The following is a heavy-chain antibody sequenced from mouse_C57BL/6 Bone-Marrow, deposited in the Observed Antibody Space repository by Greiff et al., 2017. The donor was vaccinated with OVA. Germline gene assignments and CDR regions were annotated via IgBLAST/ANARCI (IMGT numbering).Heavy chain of an antibody. V-gene: IGHV1-26*01. CDR2: INPNNGGT. D-gene: IGHD2-10*01. CDR3: SSYGNSFDY. Sequence: VQLQQSGPELVKPGASVKISCKASGYTFTDYYMNWVKQSHGKSLEWIGDINPNNGGTSYNQKFKGKATLTVDKSSSTAYMELRSLTSEDSAVYYCSSYGNSFDYWGQGTTLTVSS. J-gene: IGHJ2*01. CDR1: GYTFTDYY.